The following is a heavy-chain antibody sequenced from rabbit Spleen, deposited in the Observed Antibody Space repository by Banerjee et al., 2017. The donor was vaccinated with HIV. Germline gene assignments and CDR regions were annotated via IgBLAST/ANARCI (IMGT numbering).Heavy chain of an antibody. CDR1: GFSLNSGYD. CDR2: IYAGSGGST. J-gene: IGHJ6*01. D-gene: IGHD8-1*01. CDR3: ARDAGTSFSTYGMDL. V-gene: IGHV1S40*01. Sequence: EESGGGLVKPGASLTLTCKASGFSLNSGYDMCWVRQAPGKGLEWIASIYAGSGGSTYSATWAKGRFTISKTSSTTMTLQMTSLTVADTATYFCARDAGTSFSTYGMDLWGPGTLVTVS.